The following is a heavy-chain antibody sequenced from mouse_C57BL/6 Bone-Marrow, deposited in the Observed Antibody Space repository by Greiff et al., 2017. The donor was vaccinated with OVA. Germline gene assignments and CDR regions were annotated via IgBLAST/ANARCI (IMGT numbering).Heavy chain of an antibody. CDR1: GYTFTSYW. CDR2: IDPSDSYT. D-gene: IGHD2-10*01. CDR3: ARCRNYFDY. Sequence: QVQLQQPGAELVRPGTSVTLSCNASGYTFTSYWMNWVKQWPGQGLEWIGEIDPSDSYTNYNQKFKGKATLTVDTSTSTAYMQLSSLTSEDSAVYYCARCRNYFDYWGQGTTLTVSS. J-gene: IGHJ2*01. V-gene: IGHV1-59*01.